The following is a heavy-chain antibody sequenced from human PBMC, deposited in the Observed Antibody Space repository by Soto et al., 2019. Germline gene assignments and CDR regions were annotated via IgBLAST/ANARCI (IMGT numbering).Heavy chain of an antibody. J-gene: IGHJ6*02. Sequence: GASVKVSCKASGGTFSSYAISWVRQAPGQGLEWMGGIIPIFGTANYAQKFQGRVTITADESTSTAYMELSSLRSEDTAVYYCARELRFLEWLFPANGPYYYYGMDVWGQGTTVTVSS. CDR3: ARELRFLEWLFPANGPYYYYGMDV. V-gene: IGHV1-69*13. CDR1: GGTFSSYA. D-gene: IGHD3-3*01. CDR2: IIPIFGTA.